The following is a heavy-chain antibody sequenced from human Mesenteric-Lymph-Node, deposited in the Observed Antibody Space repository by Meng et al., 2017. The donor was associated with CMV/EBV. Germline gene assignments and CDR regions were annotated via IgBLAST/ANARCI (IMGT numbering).Heavy chain of an antibody. D-gene: IGHD2-2*02. V-gene: IGHV3-7*01. CDR2: IKQDGSEK. CDR3: ARAICSGTNCYTTGAFDI. Sequence: GESLKISCAASGFSFGYYWMSWVRQAPGKGLEWVANIKQDGSEKYYVDSVKGRFTISRDNAKNSLYLQMNSLRAEDTAVYYCARAICSGTNCYTTGAFDIWGQGTLVTVSS. CDR1: GFSFGYYW. J-gene: IGHJ3*02.